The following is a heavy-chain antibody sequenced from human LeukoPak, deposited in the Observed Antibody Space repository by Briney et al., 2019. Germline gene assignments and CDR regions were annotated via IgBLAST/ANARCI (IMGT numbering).Heavy chain of an antibody. V-gene: IGHV3-48*01. CDR2: ISSSSSTI. J-gene: IGHJ4*02. CDR1: GFTFSSYS. D-gene: IGHD3-10*01. Sequence: GGSLRLSCAVSGFTFSSYSMNWVRQAPGKGLEWVSYISSSSSTIYYADSVKGRFTISRDNAKNPLYLQMNSLRAEDTAVYYCARGELLWFGELFPFDYWGQGTLVTVSS. CDR3: ARGELLWFGELFPFDY.